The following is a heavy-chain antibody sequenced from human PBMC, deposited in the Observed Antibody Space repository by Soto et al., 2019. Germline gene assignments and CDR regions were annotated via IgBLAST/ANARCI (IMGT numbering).Heavy chain of an antibody. CDR1: GFTFSSYW. Sequence: GGSLRLSCAASGFTFSSYWMSWVRQAPGKGLEWVANIKQDGSEKYYVDSVKGRFTISRDNAKNSLYLQMNSLRAEDTAVYYCARDLTDYDSSGYYDYWGQGTLVTVSS. J-gene: IGHJ4*02. CDR3: ARDLTDYDSSGYYDY. D-gene: IGHD3-22*01. CDR2: IKQDGSEK. V-gene: IGHV3-7*05.